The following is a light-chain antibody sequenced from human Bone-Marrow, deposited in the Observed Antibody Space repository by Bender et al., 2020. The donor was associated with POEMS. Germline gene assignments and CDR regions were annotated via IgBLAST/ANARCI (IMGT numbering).Light chain of an antibody. CDR1: SSDVGGYNY. Sequence: QSALTQPASVSGSPGQSITISCTGTSSDVGGYNYVSWYQQHPGKAPKLMIYEVSKRPSGVPDRFSGSKSGNTASLTVSWLQPEDEADYFCSSYAGNNNLIFGGGTRLTVL. V-gene: IGLV2-8*01. CDR3: SSYAGNNNLI. J-gene: IGLJ2*01. CDR2: EVS.